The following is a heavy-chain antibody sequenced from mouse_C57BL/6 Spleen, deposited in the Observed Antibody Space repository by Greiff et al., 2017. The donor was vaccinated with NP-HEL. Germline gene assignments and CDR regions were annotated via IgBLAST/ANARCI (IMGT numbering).Heavy chain of an antibody. J-gene: IGHJ1*03. CDR1: GYTFTSYW. D-gene: IGHD1-1*01. V-gene: IGHV1-64*01. CDR2: IHPNSGST. Sequence: QVHVKQPGAELVKPGASVKLSCKASGYTFTSYWMHWVKQRPGQGLEWIGMIHPNSGSTNYNEKFKSKATLTVDKSSSTAYMQLSSLTSEDSAVYYCARAYGSSHWYFDVWGTGTTVTVSS. CDR3: ARAYGSSHWYFDV.